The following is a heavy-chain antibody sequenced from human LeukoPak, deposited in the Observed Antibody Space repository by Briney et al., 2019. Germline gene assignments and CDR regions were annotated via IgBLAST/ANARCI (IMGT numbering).Heavy chain of an antibody. CDR1: GFTFSSYA. V-gene: IGHV3-7*01. Sequence: PGGSLRLSCAASGFTFSSYAMSWVRQAPGKGLEWVANIKQDGSEKYYVDSVKGRFTISRDNAKNSLYLQMNSLRAEDTAVYYCAREVSDYYYGMDVWGQGTTVTVSS. D-gene: IGHD4-11*01. J-gene: IGHJ6*02. CDR3: AREVSDYYYGMDV. CDR2: IKQDGSEK.